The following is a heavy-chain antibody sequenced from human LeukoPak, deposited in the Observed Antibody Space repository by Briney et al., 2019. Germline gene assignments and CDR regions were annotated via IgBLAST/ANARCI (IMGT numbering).Heavy chain of an antibody. CDR3: ARDLGLTISDNWFDP. D-gene: IGHD3-3*01. Sequence: SEALSLTCTVSDYSISSGYFWTWFGQPPGKGREWIGSIFHTGSSYYNPSLKRPVSISVDTSKNQFSLELSSVTAADTAVYYCARDLGLTISDNWFDPWGQGTLVTVSS. V-gene: IGHV4-38-2*02. CDR2: IFHTGSS. CDR1: DYSISSGYF. J-gene: IGHJ5*02.